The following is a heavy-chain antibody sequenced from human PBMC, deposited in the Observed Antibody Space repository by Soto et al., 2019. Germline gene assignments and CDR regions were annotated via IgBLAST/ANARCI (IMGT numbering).Heavy chain of an antibody. Sequence: QVQLVQSGAEVKKPGSSVKVSCKASGGTFSSYAISWVRQAPGQGLEWMGGISPIFGTANYAQKFQGRVTITADESTSTAYMELSSLRSEATAVYYCAREGGSGNYRYYAMDVWGQGATVTVS. V-gene: IGHV1-69*12. CDR1: GGTFSSYA. CDR2: ISPIFGTA. D-gene: IGHD3-10*01. J-gene: IGHJ6*02. CDR3: AREGGSGNYRYYAMDV.